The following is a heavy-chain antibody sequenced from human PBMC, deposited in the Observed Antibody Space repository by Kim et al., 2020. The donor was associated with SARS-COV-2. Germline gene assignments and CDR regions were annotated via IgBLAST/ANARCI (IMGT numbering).Heavy chain of an antibody. J-gene: IGHJ4*02. V-gene: IGHV4-31*03. CDR3: TRIPGRSPYGYMDD. D-gene: IGHD5-18*01. Sequence: SETLSLTCTVSGGSITSGDNYWNWMRKHPGKGLEWIGYMHYSGRANNNPSLRSRGTISLDTSKNHFSLKLSSVTAVDTAVYYCTRIPGRSPYGYMDDWGQEILVSVSS. CDR2: MHYSGRA. CDR1: GGSITSGDNY.